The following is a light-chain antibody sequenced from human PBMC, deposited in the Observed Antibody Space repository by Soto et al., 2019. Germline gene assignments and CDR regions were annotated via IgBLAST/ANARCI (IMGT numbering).Light chain of an antibody. CDR1: ASISRW. Sequence: DIQMTASPSTLSASLGDSVPITCRARASISRWLAWFQQKLGKAPKVLMYVASSLQSGVPSRFSGSGSGTDFTLTISSLQPEDSATYYCQQYNTYPWTFGQGTKVDIK. CDR3: QQYNTYPWT. CDR2: VAS. V-gene: IGKV1-5*01. J-gene: IGKJ1*01.